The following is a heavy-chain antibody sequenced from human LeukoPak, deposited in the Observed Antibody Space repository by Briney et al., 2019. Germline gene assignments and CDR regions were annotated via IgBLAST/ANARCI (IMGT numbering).Heavy chain of an antibody. J-gene: IGHJ5*02. Sequence: SVKVSCKASGGTFSSYAISWVRQAPGQGLEWMGGIIPIFGTANYAQKFQGRVTITADESTSTAYMELSSLRSEDTAVYYCARDSPSIAVAGTWGAYNWFDPWDQGTLVTVSS. CDR3: ARDSPSIAVAGTWGAYNWFDP. CDR2: IIPIFGTA. D-gene: IGHD6-19*01. V-gene: IGHV1-69*01. CDR1: GGTFSSYA.